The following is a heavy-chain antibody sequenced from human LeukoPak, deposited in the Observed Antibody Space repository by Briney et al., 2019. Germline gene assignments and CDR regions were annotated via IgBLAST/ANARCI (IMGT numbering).Heavy chain of an antibody. V-gene: IGHV4-59*08. D-gene: IGHD1-14*01. Sequence: SETLSLTCTVSGGSISSYYWSWIRQPPGKGLEWIAYIYYSGSTNYNPSLKSRVTISVETSKNRFSLKLSSVTAAEPPVYYCARQPGGTEAFNIGGKGKRAPVSS. CDR2: IYYSGST. CDR1: GGSISSYY. CDR3: ARQPGGTEAFNI. J-gene: IGHJ3*02.